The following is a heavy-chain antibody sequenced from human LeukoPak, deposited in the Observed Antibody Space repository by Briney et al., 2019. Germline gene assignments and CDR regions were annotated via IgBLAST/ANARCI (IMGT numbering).Heavy chain of an antibody. CDR2: TDTSGNYI. CDR3: ARGRSITLLRGVAMSDGFDI. J-gene: IGHJ3*02. Sequence: ETAGSLRLSCAASGFTFSNYGMNWVRQAPGKGLEWVSFTDTSGNYIYYGDSVKGRFTISRDNDKNLVFLQMNGLRAEDTAVYYCARGRSITLLRGVAMSDGFDIWGQGAMVAVSS. V-gene: IGHV3-21*01. D-gene: IGHD3-10*01. CDR1: GFTFSNYG.